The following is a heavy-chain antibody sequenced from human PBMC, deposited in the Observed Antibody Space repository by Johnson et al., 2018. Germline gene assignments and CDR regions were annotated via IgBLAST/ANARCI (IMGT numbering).Heavy chain of an antibody. CDR2: IYPGDSDT. D-gene: IGHD2-2*01. V-gene: IGHV5-51*01. CDR3: ARGDIVVVPALPHWFDP. Sequence: VQLVQSGAEVKKPGESLKISCKGSGYSFTSYWIGWVRQMPGKGLEWMGIIYPGDSDTRYSPSFQGQVTISADKSISTAYLQWSRLKASDTPMYYCARGDIVVVPALPHWFDPWGQGTLVTVSS. CDR1: GYSFTSYW. J-gene: IGHJ5*02.